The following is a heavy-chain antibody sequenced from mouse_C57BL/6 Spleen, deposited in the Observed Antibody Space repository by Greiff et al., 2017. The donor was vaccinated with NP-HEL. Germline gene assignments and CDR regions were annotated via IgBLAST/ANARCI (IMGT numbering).Heavy chain of an antibody. CDR1: GYTFTSYW. V-gene: IGHV1-52*01. J-gene: IGHJ1*03. Sequence: QVQLQQPGAELVRPGSSVKLSCKASGYTFTSYWMHWVKQRPIQGLEWIGNIDPSDSETHYNQKFKDKATLTVDKSSSTAYMQLSSLTSEDSAVYYCVSITTVVEWDFDVWGTGTTVTVSS. CDR3: VSITTVVEWDFDV. CDR2: IDPSDSET. D-gene: IGHD1-1*01.